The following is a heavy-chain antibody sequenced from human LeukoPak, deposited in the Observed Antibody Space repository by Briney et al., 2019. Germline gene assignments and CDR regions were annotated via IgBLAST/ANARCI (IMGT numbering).Heavy chain of an antibody. V-gene: IGHV3-23*01. J-gene: IGHJ4*02. D-gene: IGHD3-22*01. CDR2: IGRDGRNT. Sequence: GGSLRLSCAVSGFTFSSYAMSWVRQAPGKGLEWVSIIGRDGRNTHYADSVEGRFTISRDNSKSTLFLLVNSLRAEDTAVYYCAKGHAVIVPSTRYFDYWGQGTLVTVSS. CDR3: AKGHAVIVPSTRYFDY. CDR1: GFTFSSYA.